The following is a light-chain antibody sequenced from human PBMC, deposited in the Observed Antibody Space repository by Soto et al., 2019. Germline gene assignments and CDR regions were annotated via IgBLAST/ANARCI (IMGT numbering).Light chain of an antibody. J-gene: IGKJ2*01. CDR1: QSLRSSY. CDR2: GAS. V-gene: IGKV3-20*01. Sequence: IVLTQSPVTLSLSPGERATLSCRASQSLRSSYLAWYHQKPGQAPRLLMYGASNRAAGFPDRFSGSGSGTHFTLTSIRLEPEDFAVYYWHCQQYAESSLYTFGQGTKVEMK. CDR3: QQYAESSLYT.